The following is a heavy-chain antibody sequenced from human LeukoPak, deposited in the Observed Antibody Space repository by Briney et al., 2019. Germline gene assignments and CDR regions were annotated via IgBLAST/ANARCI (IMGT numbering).Heavy chain of an antibody. D-gene: IGHD3-22*01. Sequence: PSETLSLTCTVSGGSVSSGSYYWSWIRQPPGKGLEWFGYIYYSGSTNYNPSLKSRVTISVDTSKNQFSLKLSSVTAADTAVYYCARDSWDDSSGYRRDAFDIWGQGTMVTVSS. J-gene: IGHJ3*02. V-gene: IGHV4-61*01. CDR3: ARDSWDDSSGYRRDAFDI. CDR2: IYYSGST. CDR1: GGSVSSGSYY.